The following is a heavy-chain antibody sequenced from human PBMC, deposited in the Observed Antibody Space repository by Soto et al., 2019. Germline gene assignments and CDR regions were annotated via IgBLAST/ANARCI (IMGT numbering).Heavy chain of an antibody. CDR2: ISSSSSYI. CDR3: ATDSNGGYDAFEI. CDR1: GFTFSSYS. V-gene: IGHV3-21*01. J-gene: IGHJ3*02. D-gene: IGHD3-16*01. Sequence: PWVSLRRSGAASGFTFSSYSMNWVRQAPGKGLEWVSSISSSSSYIYYADSVKGRFTISRDNAKNSLYLQMNSLRAEDTAVYYCATDSNGGYDAFEIWGQETMVTVSS.